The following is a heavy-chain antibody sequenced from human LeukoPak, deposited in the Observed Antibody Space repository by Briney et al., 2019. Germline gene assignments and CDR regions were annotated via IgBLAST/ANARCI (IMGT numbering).Heavy chain of an antibody. CDR2: INHSGST. CDR3: ASPGSGRHAFDI. D-gene: IGHD3-10*01. Sequence: SSETLSLTCAVYVGSFSVYYSSWIRQPPGKGLEWIGEINHSGSTNYNPSLKSRVTISVDTSKNQFSLKLSSAPAAVPAVYYCASPGSGRHAFDIWGQGTMVTVSS. V-gene: IGHV4-34*01. J-gene: IGHJ3*02. CDR1: VGSFSVYY.